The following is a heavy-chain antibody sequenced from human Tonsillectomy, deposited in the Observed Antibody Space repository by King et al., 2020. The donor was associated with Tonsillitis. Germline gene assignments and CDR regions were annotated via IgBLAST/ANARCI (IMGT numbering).Heavy chain of an antibody. Sequence: VQLVESGGGVVQPGRSLRLSCAASVFTFSSYGMHWGRQAPGKGLEWVAGISYDGSNGNSAGSVKGRFTISRDNSKNRLYLQVNSLRAEETAMYYCAKKSPGTAAAGPDYWGQGTLVTVSS. V-gene: IGHV3-30*18. J-gene: IGHJ4*02. D-gene: IGHD6-13*01. CDR2: ISYDGSNG. CDR1: VFTFSSYG. CDR3: AKKSPGTAAAGPDY.